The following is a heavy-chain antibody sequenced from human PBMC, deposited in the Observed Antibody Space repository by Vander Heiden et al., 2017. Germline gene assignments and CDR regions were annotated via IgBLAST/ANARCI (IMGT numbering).Heavy chain of an antibody. Sequence: QITLKESGPTLVKPTQTLTLTCTFSGFSLSTSGVGVAWIRQPPGKALEWLAVIYWDDTERYSPSLNSRLTITKDTSKNQVVLTMTNMDPVDTATYYCARRFSGSYFNYWGQGTLVTVSS. D-gene: IGHD6-19*01. CDR2: IYWDDTE. J-gene: IGHJ4*02. CDR1: GFSLSTSGVG. V-gene: IGHV2-5*02. CDR3: ARRFSGSYFNY.